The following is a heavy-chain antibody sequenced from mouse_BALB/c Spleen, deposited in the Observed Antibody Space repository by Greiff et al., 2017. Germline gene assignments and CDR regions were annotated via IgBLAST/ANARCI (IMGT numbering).Heavy chain of an antibody. CDR2: IYPGDGDT. D-gene: IGHD1-1*01. CDR3: ASPNYYGSSYWYFDV. CDR1: GYAFSSYW. Sequence: QVQLQQSGAELVRPGSSVKISCKASGYAFSSYWMNWVKQRPGQGLEWIGQIYPGDGDTNYNGKFKGKATLTADKSSSTAYMQLSSLTSEDSAVYFCASPNYYGSSYWYFDVWGAGTTVTVSS. V-gene: IGHV1-80*01. J-gene: IGHJ1*01.